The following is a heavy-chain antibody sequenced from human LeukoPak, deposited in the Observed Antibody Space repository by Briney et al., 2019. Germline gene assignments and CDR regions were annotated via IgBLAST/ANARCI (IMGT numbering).Heavy chain of an antibody. V-gene: IGHV4-39*07. CDR1: GGSISSSSYY. CDR3: PVAGLIRELPSDDAFDI. CDR2: IYYSGST. Sequence: PSETLSLTCTVSGGSISSSSYYWGWIRQPPGKGLEWIGSIYYSGSTYYNPSLKSRVTISVDTSKNQFSLKLSSVTAADTAVYYCPVAGLIRELPSDDAFDIWGQGTMVTVSS. J-gene: IGHJ3*02. D-gene: IGHD1-26*01.